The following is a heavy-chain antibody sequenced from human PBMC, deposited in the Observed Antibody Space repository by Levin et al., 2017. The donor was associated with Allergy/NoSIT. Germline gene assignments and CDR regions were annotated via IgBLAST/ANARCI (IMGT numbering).Heavy chain of an antibody. V-gene: IGHV3-49*03. D-gene: IGHD5-18*01. J-gene: IGHJ3*02. CDR3: TRAPLGYSYGIDAFDI. Sequence: GGSLRLSCTASGFTFGDYAMSWFRQAPGKGLEWVGFIRSKAYGGTTEYAASVKGRFTISRDDSKSIAYLQMNSLKTEDTAVYYCTRAPLGYSYGIDAFDIWGQGTMVTVSS. CDR2: IRSKAYGGTT. CDR1: GFTFGDYA.